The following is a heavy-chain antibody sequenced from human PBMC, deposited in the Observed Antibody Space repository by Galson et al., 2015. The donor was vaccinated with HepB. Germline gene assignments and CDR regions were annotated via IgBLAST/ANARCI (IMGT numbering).Heavy chain of an antibody. D-gene: IGHD1-26*01. V-gene: IGHV2-5*01. CDR1: GFSLRAEGMG. CDR2: IYWNDSK. J-gene: IGHJ4*02. CDR3: AHMVGYSDSSPAYYFDF. Sequence: PALVKPTQTLTLTCTLSGFSLRAEGMGVGWIRRPPGKALALEWLALIYWNDSKRYSPSLRSRLTITKDTSKNQVVLTLTNMDPVDTATYYCAHMVGYSDSSPAYYFDFWGQGSLVTVSS.